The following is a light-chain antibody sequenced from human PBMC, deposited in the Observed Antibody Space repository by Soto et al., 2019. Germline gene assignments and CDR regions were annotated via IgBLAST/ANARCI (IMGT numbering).Light chain of an antibody. CDR1: QSVSNN. CDR3: QLYNNWPPWT. Sequence: ILMTQSPATLSVSPGERAILSCRASQSVSNNLAWYQQKPGKPPRLLIYDASTRATGIPARFSGSGSGTELTLTTCGLQSEDFVVYYCQLYNNWPPWTFGQGTQVEIK. V-gene: IGKV3-15*01. CDR2: DAS. J-gene: IGKJ1*01.